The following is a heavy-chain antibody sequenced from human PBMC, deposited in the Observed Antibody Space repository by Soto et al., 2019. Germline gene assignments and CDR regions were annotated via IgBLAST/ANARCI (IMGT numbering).Heavy chain of an antibody. CDR3: ARPSRGTSYYYDSSGYYYDY. Sequence: GASVKVSCKASGYTFTSYYMHWVRQAPGQGLEWMGIINPSGGSTSYAQKFQGRVTMTRDTSTSTVYMELSSLRSEDTAVYYCARPSRGTSYYYDSSGYYYDYWGQGTLVTVPS. CDR1: GYTFTSYY. V-gene: IGHV1-46*01. CDR2: INPSGGST. D-gene: IGHD3-22*01. J-gene: IGHJ4*02.